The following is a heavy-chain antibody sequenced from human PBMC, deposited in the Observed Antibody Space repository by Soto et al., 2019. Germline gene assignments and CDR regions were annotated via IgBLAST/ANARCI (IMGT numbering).Heavy chain of an antibody. CDR3: ARLFLDSSGQGGGVEYYYYGMDV. J-gene: IGHJ6*02. CDR1: GGSFSGYY. V-gene: IGHV4-34*01. D-gene: IGHD6-19*01. CDR2: INHSGST. Sequence: SETLSLTCAVYGGSFSGYYWSWIRQPPGKGLEWIGEINHSGSTNYNPSLKSRVTISVDTSKNQLSLKLSSVTAADTAVYYCARLFLDSSGQGGGVEYYYYGMDVWGQRTTVTVSS.